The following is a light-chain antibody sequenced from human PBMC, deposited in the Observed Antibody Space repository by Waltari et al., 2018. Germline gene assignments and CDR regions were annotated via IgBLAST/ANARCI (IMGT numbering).Light chain of an antibody. Sequence: VLTQSPGTLSLSPGERATLSCRASQSITKKFFAWYQQKPGQAPRLLIYGASSRAAGIPDRFSGSGPGTDFTLTISRLEPEDSAVYYCQQYGSSVMYTFGQGTKLEIK. CDR3: QQYGSSVMYT. CDR1: QSITKKF. CDR2: GAS. J-gene: IGKJ2*01. V-gene: IGKV3-20*01.